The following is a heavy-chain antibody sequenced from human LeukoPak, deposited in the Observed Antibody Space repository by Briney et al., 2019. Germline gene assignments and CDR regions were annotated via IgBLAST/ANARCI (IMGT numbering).Heavy chain of an antibody. Sequence: SQTLSLTCTVSGSSISSGGHYWSWIRQHPGRGLEWIGYISYSGYTYYNPSLQSRLTISVDTSRNQFSLKLSSVTAADTAVYYCARNGYTYGLDYWGQGTLATVSS. CDR1: GSSISSGGHY. CDR2: ISYSGYT. CDR3: ARNGYTYGLDY. D-gene: IGHD5-18*01. J-gene: IGHJ4*02. V-gene: IGHV4-31*03.